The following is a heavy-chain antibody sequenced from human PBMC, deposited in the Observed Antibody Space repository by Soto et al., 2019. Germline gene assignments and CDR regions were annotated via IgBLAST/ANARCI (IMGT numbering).Heavy chain of an antibody. CDR3: ARVPIIAVAGTFLGGAVFDY. CDR1: GFTVSANY. V-gene: IGHV3-53*04. J-gene: IGHJ4*02. D-gene: IGHD6-19*01. CDR2: IHSDGST. Sequence: GGSLRLSCAASGFTVSANYMTWVRQAPGKGLEWVSVIHSDGSTYYADSVKGRFTISRHNFKNTLYLQMNSLRTEDTAVYYCARVPIIAVAGTFLGGAVFDYWGQGTLVTVSS.